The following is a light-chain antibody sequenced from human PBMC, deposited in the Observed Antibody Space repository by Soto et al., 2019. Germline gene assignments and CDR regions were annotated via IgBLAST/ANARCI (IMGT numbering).Light chain of an antibody. V-gene: IGLV2-8*01. J-gene: IGLJ1*01. CDR2: EVS. CDR3: SSYAATVYV. CDR1: SIDVGGYNF. Sequence: QSVLTQPPSPSGAPGQSVTISCPGTSIDVGGYNFVSWFQQHPGKVPKLIMYEVSKRPSGVPDRFSGSKSGNTASLTVSGLQADDEADYYCSSYAATVYVFGTGTKVTVL.